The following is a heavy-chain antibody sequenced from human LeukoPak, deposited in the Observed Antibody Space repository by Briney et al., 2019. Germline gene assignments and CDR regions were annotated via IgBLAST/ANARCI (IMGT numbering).Heavy chain of an antibody. J-gene: IGHJ3*02. CDR3: AREFYGYDAFDI. V-gene: IGHV3-21*01. CDR2: ISTSSSNV. CDR1: GFTFSSYE. D-gene: IGHD5-18*01. Sequence: PGGSLRLSCAASGFTFSSYEMNWVRQAPGQGLEWVSSISTSSSNVYYADSVKGRFAVSRDNSKNSVYLQMNSLRAEDTAVYYCAREFYGYDAFDIWGQGTMVTVSS.